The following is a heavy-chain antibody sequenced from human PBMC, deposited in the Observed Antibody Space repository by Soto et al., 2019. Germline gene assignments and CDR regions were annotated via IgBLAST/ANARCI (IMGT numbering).Heavy chain of an antibody. CDR3: ARVMAAMQNWLDP. Sequence: QVQLQESGPGLVKLSQTLSLTCTVSGGSISNVGYFWSWIRQPPGKGLEWIGFIYHTGTTYYNSSLRSRVSISIATSKSQFSLKMNSVTAADTAVYYCARVMAAMQNWLDPWGQGTLVTVSP. J-gene: IGHJ5*02. D-gene: IGHD2-2*01. CDR1: GGSISNVGYF. V-gene: IGHV4-30-4*01. CDR2: IYHTGTT.